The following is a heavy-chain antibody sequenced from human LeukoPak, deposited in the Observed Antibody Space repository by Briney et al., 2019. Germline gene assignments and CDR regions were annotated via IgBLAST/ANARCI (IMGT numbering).Heavy chain of an antibody. CDR2: IYSGGTT. V-gene: IGHV3-53*01. CDR1: GFTVSTYY. Sequence: GGSLRLSCAASGFTVSTYYMNWVRQAPRKGLDWVSIIYSGGTTYYADSVKGRFTISRDTSKNTLSLQMSSLRAEDTAVYFCARVGDHFHWNLDLWGRGTLVTVSS. J-gene: IGHJ2*01. D-gene: IGHD3-3*02. CDR3: ARVGDHFHWNLDL.